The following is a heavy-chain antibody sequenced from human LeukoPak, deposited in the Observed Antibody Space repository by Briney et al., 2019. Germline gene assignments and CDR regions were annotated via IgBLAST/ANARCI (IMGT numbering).Heavy chain of an antibody. CDR3: ARGSAWYEIYFQR. CDR1: VGSISSGDYY. D-gene: IGHD6-19*01. CDR2: IYYSGST. J-gene: IGHJ1*01. Sequence: SQTLSLACTVSVGSISSGDYYWNWIRQPPGKGVEWISYIYYSGSTNYNPSRKSRVTISVDTSRNQVSLKLSSVTTADTAVYYCARGSAWYEIYFQRWGQGTLVTVSS. V-gene: IGHV4-30-4*08.